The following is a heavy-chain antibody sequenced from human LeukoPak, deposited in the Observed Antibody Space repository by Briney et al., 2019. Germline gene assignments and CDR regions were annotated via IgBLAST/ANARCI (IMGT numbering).Heavy chain of an antibody. J-gene: IGHJ4*02. Sequence: GGSLRLSCAVSGFTFSSYWMSWVRQAPGKGLEWGANIKQDGSEKYYVDSVKGRFTISRDNAKNSLYLQMNSLRAEDTAVYYCARGGYDFDYWGQGTLVTVSS. CDR1: GFTFSSYW. CDR2: IKQDGSEK. CDR3: ARGGYDFDY. D-gene: IGHD5-12*01. V-gene: IGHV3-7*03.